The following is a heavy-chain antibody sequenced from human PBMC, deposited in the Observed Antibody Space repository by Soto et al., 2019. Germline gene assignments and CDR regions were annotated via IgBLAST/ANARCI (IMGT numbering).Heavy chain of an antibody. CDR3: AKYLLMDTSSIFDC. D-gene: IGHD2-8*01. CDR1: GFTFINFG. CDR2: ISVSSSDK. V-gene: IGHV3-23*01. Sequence: QPGGSLRLSCAASGFTFINFGMAWVGRGPGKGLEWVSAISVSSSDKWYTDSLEGRFTISRDDSKNTLYLEMNNLRADDSAVYYCAKYLLMDTSSIFDCWGQGALVTVSS. J-gene: IGHJ4*02.